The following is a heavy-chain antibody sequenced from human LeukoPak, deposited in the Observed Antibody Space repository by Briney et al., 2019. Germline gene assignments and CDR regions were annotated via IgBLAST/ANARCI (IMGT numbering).Heavy chain of an antibody. CDR3: ATGFSIGYSSGWYWFDP. CDR1: GYTLTELS. D-gene: IGHD6-19*01. V-gene: IGHV1-24*01. Sequence: ASVKVSCKVSGYTLTELSMNWVRQAPGKGLEWMGGFDPEDGETIYAQKFQGRVTMTEDTSTDTAYMELSSLRSEDTAVYYCATGFSIGYSSGWYWFDPWGQGTLVTVSS. J-gene: IGHJ5*02. CDR2: FDPEDGET.